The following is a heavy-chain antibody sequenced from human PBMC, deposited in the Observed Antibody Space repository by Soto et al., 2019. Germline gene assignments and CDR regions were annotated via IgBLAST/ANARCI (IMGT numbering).Heavy chain of an antibody. V-gene: IGHV4-59*08. CDR2: IYYSGST. Sequence: QVQLQESGPGLVKPSETLSLTCTVSGGSISSYYWSWIRQPPGKGLEWIGYIYYSGSTNYNPSRKSRVTISVDTSKNQFSLKLSSVTAADTAVYYCARQPSDPAAGTFYFDYWGQGTLVTVSS. CDR1: GGSISSYY. J-gene: IGHJ4*02. D-gene: IGHD6-13*01. CDR3: ARQPSDPAAGTFYFDY.